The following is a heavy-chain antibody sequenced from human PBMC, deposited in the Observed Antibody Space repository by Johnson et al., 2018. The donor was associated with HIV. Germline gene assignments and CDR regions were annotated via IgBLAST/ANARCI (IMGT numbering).Heavy chain of an antibody. J-gene: IGHJ3*02. CDR1: GFTFSSYT. V-gene: IGHV3-30-3*01. CDR3: ARTEMITFGGVIVLGGAFDI. D-gene: IGHD3-16*02. Sequence: QVQLVESGGGVVQPGRSLRLSCAASGFTFSSYTMHWVRQAPGKGLEWVAVISYDGSNKYYADSVKGRFTISRDNSKNTLYLQMNSLRAEDTAVYYCARTEMITFGGVIVLGGAFDIWGQGTMVTVS. CDR2: ISYDGSNK.